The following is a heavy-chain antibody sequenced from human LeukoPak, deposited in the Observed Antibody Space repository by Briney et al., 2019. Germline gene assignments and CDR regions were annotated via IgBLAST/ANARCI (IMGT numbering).Heavy chain of an antibody. CDR1: GGSISSYY. J-gene: IGHJ6*02. Sequence: PETLSLTSTLSGGSISSYYWSWIRQPAGKGLEWIGRIYTSGSTNYNPSLKSRVTMSVDTSKSQFSLKLSSVTAAAAAVYYCARDPGTATYGMDVWGQGTTVTVSS. CDR3: ARDPGTATYGMDV. D-gene: IGHD1-1*01. CDR2: IYTSGST. V-gene: IGHV4-4*07.